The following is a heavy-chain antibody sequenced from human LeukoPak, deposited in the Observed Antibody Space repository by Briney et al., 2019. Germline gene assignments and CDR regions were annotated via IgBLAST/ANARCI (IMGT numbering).Heavy chain of an antibody. V-gene: IGHV3-74*01. CDR3: ARQDCSGGSCSYVDY. J-gene: IGHJ4*02. Sequence: GGSLRLSCAASGFTFSSFWMHWVRQSPGKGLVWVSRVNSDGSSTRYADSVKGRFTSSRDNAKNTLYLQMNSLRAEDTAVYYCARQDCSGGSCSYVDYWGQGTLVTVSS. D-gene: IGHD2-15*01. CDR2: VNSDGSST. CDR1: GFTFSSFW.